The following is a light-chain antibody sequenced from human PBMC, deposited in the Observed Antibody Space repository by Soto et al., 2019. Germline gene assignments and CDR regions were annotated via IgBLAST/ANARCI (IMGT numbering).Light chain of an antibody. CDR1: QGIRNH. Sequence: QMAQSPSSLSASVGDTVTISCRASQGIRNHLGWYQQKPGKAPKLLIYAASSLQSGVPSRFSGSGSGTDFTLTISSLRPEDFATYFCLQDYNYPLTFGGGTKVEIK. J-gene: IGKJ4*01. V-gene: IGKV1-6*01. CDR2: AAS. CDR3: LQDYNYPLT.